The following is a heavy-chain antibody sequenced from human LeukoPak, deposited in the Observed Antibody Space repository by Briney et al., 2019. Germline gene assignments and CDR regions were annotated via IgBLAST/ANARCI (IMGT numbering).Heavy chain of an antibody. V-gene: IGHV4-4*02. J-gene: IGHJ4*02. D-gene: IGHD6-19*01. Sequence: PSGTLSLTCAVSGGSLSSSNWWSWVRQPPGKGLEWIGEIYHSGSTNYNPSLKSRVTISVDKSKNQFSLKLSSVTAADTAVYYCARTGIAVAEGGDCWGQGTLVTVSS. CDR1: GGSLSSSNW. CDR3: ARTGIAVAEGGDC. CDR2: IYHSGST.